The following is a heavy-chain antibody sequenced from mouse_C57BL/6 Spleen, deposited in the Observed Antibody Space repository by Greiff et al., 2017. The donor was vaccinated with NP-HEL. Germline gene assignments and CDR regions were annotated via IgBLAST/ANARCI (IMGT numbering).Heavy chain of an antibody. V-gene: IGHV1-52*01. CDR2: IDPSDSET. J-gene: IGHJ2*01. D-gene: IGHD1-1*01. CDR3: ARGDYYGSSYVHY. CDR1: GYTFTSYW. Sequence: QVQLQQPGAELVRPGSSVKLSCKASGYTFTSYWMHWVKQRPIQGLEWIGNIDPSDSETHYNQKFKDKATLTVDKSSSTAYMQLSSLTSEDSAVYYCARGDYYGSSYVHYWGQGTTLTVSS.